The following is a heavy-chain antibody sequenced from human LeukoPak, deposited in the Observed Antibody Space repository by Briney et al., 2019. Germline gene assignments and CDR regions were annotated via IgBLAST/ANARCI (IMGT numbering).Heavy chain of an antibody. V-gene: IGHV3-33*06. Sequence: GGSLRLSCAASGFTFSNYGMHWVRQAPGKGLEWVAVIFYDGSNKYYGDSVKGRFTISRDNSKNTVYLQMNSLRAEDTAVYYCAKDRNWGHAFDIWGQGTMVTVSS. CDR3: AKDRNWGHAFDI. CDR2: IFYDGSNK. CDR1: GFTFSNYG. J-gene: IGHJ3*02. D-gene: IGHD7-27*01.